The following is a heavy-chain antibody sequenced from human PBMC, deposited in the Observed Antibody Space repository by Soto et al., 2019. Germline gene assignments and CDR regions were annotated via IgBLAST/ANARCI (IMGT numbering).Heavy chain of an antibody. CDR2: ISGSGVNA. D-gene: IGHD1-1*01. Sequence: EVQLVESGGSVIRPGGSLRLSCAASGFAFQNHGMAWVRQVPGKGLEWVAGISGSGVNAGYADSVKGRFTISRDNGDNSLYLEINNLGVEDTALYLCARNAHWQCWYLDLWGRVTLVTVAS. CDR3: ARNAHWQCWYLDL. CDR1: GFAFQNHG. V-gene: IGHV3-20*01. J-gene: IGHJ2*01.